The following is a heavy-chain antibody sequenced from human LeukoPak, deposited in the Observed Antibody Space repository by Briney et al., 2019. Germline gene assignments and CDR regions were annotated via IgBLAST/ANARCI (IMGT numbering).Heavy chain of an antibody. J-gene: IGHJ4*02. V-gene: IGHV5-51*01. CDR2: IYPGDSDT. CDR1: GYSFTSYW. Sequence: GESLKISCKGSGYSFTSYWISWVRQMPGKGLEWMGIIYPGDSDTRYNPSFQGQVTISADRSITTAYLQWSSLKASDTAMYYCARLAITGTTLYCFDYWGQGTLVTVCS. D-gene: IGHD1-20*01. CDR3: ARLAITGTTLYCFDY.